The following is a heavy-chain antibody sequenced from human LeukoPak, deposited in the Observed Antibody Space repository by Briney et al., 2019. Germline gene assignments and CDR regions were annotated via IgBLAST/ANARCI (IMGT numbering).Heavy chain of an antibody. CDR3: ARLDLSGYSYGYFDY. Sequence: PSETLSLTCAVYGGSFSGYYWSWIRQPPGRGLEWIGEINHSGSTNYNPSLKSRVTISVDTSKNQFSLKLSSVTAADTAVYYCARLDLSGYSYGYFDYWGQGTLVTVSS. CDR2: INHSGST. CDR1: GGSFSGYY. D-gene: IGHD5-18*01. V-gene: IGHV4-34*01. J-gene: IGHJ4*02.